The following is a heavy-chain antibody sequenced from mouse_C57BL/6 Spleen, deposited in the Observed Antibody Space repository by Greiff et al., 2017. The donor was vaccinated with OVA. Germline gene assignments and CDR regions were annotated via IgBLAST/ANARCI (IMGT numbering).Heavy chain of an antibody. CDR2: IDPETGGT. Sequence: VQLQQSGAELVRPGASVALSCKASGYTFTDYEMHWVTQTPVHGLEWIGAIDPETGGTSYNQKFKGTAILTAEKSDSTAYMELRSLTSEDEADDNCTRGSTTEVGGAMDYWGQGTSVTVSS. CDR3: TRGSTTEVGGAMDY. J-gene: IGHJ4*01. CDR1: GYTFTDYE. D-gene: IGHD1-1*01. V-gene: IGHV1-15*01.